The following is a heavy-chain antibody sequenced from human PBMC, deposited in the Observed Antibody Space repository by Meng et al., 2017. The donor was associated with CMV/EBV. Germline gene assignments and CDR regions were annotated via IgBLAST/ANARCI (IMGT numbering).Heavy chain of an antibody. CDR2: ISSSRSYI. V-gene: IGHV3-21*01. CDR1: GFTFSSYS. J-gene: IGHJ4*02. Sequence: GRLVGSGGGLVKPGGSLRLSCAASGFTFSSYSMNWVCQAPGKGLEWVSSISSSRSYIYYADSVKGRFTISRDNAKNSLYLQMNSLRAEDTAVYYCASYSSSWEGYWGQGTLVTVSS. D-gene: IGHD6-13*01. CDR3: ASYSSSWEGY.